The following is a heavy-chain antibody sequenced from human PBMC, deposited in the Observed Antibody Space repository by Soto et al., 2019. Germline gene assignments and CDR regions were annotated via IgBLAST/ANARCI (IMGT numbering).Heavy chain of an antibody. CDR1: GGSISSGGY. CDR3: ARAPGDCFDY. J-gene: IGHJ4*02. Sequence: QVQLQESGPGLVKPSQTLSLTCTVSGGSISSGGYWSWIRQHPGKGLEWIGYIYYSGSTYYNPSLXLRVNISVDTSKNQFSLKLRSVAAADTAGYYCARAPGDCFDYWGQGTLVTVSS. V-gene: IGHV4-31*03. CDR2: IYYSGST.